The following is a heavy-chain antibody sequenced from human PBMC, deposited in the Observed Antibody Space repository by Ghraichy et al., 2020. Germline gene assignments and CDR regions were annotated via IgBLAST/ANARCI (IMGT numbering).Heavy chain of an antibody. Sequence: GSLRLSCAASGFTFSSYSMNWVRQAPGKGLEWVSSISSSSSYIYYADSVKGRFTISRDNAKNSLYLQMNSLRAEDTAVYYCASSRRGYSYGHFDYWGQGTLVTVSS. J-gene: IGHJ4*02. V-gene: IGHV3-21*01. CDR1: GFTFSSYS. CDR3: ASSRRGYSYGHFDY. D-gene: IGHD5-18*01. CDR2: ISSSSSYI.